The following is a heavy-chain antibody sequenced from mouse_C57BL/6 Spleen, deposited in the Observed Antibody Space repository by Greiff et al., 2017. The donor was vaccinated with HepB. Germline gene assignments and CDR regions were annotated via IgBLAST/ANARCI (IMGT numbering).Heavy chain of an antibody. J-gene: IGHJ4*01. CDR2: INPNYGTT. CDR3: ARIFITTVVATGRGYYYAMDY. Sequence: EVKLVESGPELVKPGASVKISCKASGYSFTDYNMNWVKQSNGKSLEWIGVINPNYGTTSYNQKFKGKATLTVDQSSSTAYMQLNSLTSEDSAVYYCARIFITTVVATGRGYYYAMDYWGQGTSVTVSS. CDR1: GYSFTDYN. D-gene: IGHD1-1*01. V-gene: IGHV1-39*01.